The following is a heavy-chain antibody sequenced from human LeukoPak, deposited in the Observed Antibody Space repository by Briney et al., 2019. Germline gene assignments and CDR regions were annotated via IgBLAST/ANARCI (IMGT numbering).Heavy chain of an antibody. Sequence: PGGSLRLSCAASGFTFSNFWMTWVRQAPGKGLEWVTYIKEDGGEIYYVDSVKGRFTISRDNAKNSLYLQMNSLRAEDTAVHYCARGVYAFDIWGQGTKVTISS. CDR1: GFTFSNFW. CDR2: IKEDGGEI. V-gene: IGHV3-7*01. J-gene: IGHJ3*02. CDR3: ARGVYAFDI.